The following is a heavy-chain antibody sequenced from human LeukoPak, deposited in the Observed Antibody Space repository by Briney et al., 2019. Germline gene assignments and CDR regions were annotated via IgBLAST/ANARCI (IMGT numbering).Heavy chain of an antibody. Sequence: GGSLRLSCEVSGFSFSEAWMGWVRQAPGKGMEWVGRIKSKAGGGTIDYAAPVKGRFTISRDDSNDMLFLHINDLKTEDTAVYYCITDLASVGAAEGAADYWGQGTLVTVSS. CDR2: IKSKAGGGTI. CDR3: ITDLASVGAAEGAADY. D-gene: IGHD1-26*01. CDR1: GFSFSEAW. V-gene: IGHV3-15*01. J-gene: IGHJ4*02.